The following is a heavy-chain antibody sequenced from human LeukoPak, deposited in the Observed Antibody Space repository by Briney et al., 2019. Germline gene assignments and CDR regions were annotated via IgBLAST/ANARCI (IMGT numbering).Heavy chain of an antibody. J-gene: IGHJ4*02. CDR2: INNDGSST. CDR1: GFTFSTYC. D-gene: IGHD6-13*01. Sequence: GGSLRLSCAASGFTFSTYCMQWVRQVPGKGLVWVSRINNDGSSTSYADSVKGRFAISRDNAKNSLYLQMDSLRAEDTAIYYCAKLFKAYSSSWIDYWGQGNLVTVSS. V-gene: IGHV3-74*01. CDR3: AKLFKAYSSSWIDY.